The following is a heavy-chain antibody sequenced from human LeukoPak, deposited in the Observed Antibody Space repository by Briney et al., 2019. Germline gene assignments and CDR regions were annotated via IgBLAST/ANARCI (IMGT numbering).Heavy chain of an antibody. J-gene: IGHJ6*02. CDR3: ARIYDFWSGYYFPPYYYGMDV. Sequence: GRSLRLSCAASGFTFSSYAMHWVRQAPGKGLEWVAVISYDGSNKYYADSVKGRFTISRDNSKSTLYLQMNSLRAEDTAVYYCARIYDFWSGYYFPPYYYGMDVWGQGTTVTVSS. V-gene: IGHV3-30-3*01. CDR2: ISYDGSNK. CDR1: GFTFSSYA. D-gene: IGHD3-3*01.